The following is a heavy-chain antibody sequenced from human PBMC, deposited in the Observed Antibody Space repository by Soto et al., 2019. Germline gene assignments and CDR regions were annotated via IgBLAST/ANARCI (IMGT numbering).Heavy chain of an antibody. V-gene: IGHV3-21*01. Sequence: EVRLVESGGGLVKPGGSLRLSCAASGFTFSSYSMNWVRQAPGKGLEWVSSISSSSSYIYYADSVKGRFTISRDNAKHSLYVQMNSLRAEDTAVYYCASWSYSNEAFDIWGQGTMVTVSS. J-gene: IGHJ3*02. CDR3: ASWSYSNEAFDI. CDR2: ISSSSSYI. CDR1: GFTFSSYS. D-gene: IGHD1-26*01.